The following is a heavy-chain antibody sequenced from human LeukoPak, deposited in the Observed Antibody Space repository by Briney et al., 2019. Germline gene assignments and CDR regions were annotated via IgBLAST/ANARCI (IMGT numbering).Heavy chain of an antibody. D-gene: IGHD2-2*01. V-gene: IGHV1-69*13. Sequence: SVKVSCKASGGTFSSYAISWVRQAPGQGLEWMGGIIPIFGTANYAQKFQGRVTITADESTSTTYMELSSLRSEDTAVYYCARGKVPAAMADANYWGQGTLVTVSS. CDR2: IIPIFGTA. J-gene: IGHJ4*02. CDR3: ARGKVPAAMADANY. CDR1: GGTFSSYA.